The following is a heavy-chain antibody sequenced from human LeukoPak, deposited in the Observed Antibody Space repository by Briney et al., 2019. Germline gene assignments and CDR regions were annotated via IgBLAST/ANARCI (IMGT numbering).Heavy chain of an antibody. CDR3: ARPELRGFAPNY. CDR1: GFTFSSYS. V-gene: IGHV3-21*01. J-gene: IGHJ4*02. Sequence: GGSLRLSCAAPGFTFSSYSMNWIRQAPGKGLEWVSSISSSSSYIYYADSVKGRFTISRDNAENSLYLQMNSLRAEDTAVYYCARPELRGFAPNYWGQRTLVTVSS. D-gene: IGHD4-23*01. CDR2: ISSSSSYI.